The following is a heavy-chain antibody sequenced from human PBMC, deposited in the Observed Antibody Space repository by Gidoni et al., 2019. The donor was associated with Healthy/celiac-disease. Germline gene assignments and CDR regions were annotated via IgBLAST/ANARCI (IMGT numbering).Heavy chain of an antibody. V-gene: IGHV4-34*01. Sequence: QVQLQQWGAGLLQPSETLSLTCAVYGGSFSGYYWSWIRQPPGKGLEWIGEINHSGSTNYNPSLKSRVTISVDTSKNQFSLKLSSVTAADTAVYYCASSGVVPAANYYYGMDVWGQGTTVTVSS. CDR2: INHSGST. CDR1: GGSFSGYY. D-gene: IGHD2-2*01. CDR3: ASSGVVPAANYYYGMDV. J-gene: IGHJ6*02.